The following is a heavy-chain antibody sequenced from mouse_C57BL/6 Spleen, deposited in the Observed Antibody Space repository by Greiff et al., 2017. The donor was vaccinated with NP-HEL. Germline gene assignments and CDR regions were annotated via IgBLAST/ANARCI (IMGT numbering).Heavy chain of an antibody. Sequence: QVQLQQPGAELVMPGASVKLSCKASGYTFTSYWMHWVKQRPGQGLEWIGEIDPSDSYTNYNQKFKGKSTLTVDKSSSTAYMQLSSLTSEDSAVYYCARTITTVKTSWFAYWGQGTLVTVSA. J-gene: IGHJ3*01. V-gene: IGHV1-69*01. CDR2: IDPSDSYT. CDR3: ARTITTVKTSWFAY. CDR1: GYTFTSYW. D-gene: IGHD1-1*01.